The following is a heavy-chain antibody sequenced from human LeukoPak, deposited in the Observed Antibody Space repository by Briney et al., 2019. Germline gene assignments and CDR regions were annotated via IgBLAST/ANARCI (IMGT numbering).Heavy chain of an antibody. V-gene: IGHV3-33*01. CDR1: GFSFSSYG. J-gene: IGHJ6*02. CDR3: ARGNYYGMDV. CDR2: IWYDGSNG. Sequence: GGSLRLSCAASGFSFSSYGIHWVRQAPGKGLEWVAVIWYDGSNGYYEDSVKGRFTISRDNAKNTLYLQMNSLRAEDTAVYYCARGNYYGMDVWGQGTTVTVSS.